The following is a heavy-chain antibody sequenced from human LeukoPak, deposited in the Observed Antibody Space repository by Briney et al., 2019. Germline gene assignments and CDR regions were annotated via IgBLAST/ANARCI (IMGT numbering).Heavy chain of an antibody. V-gene: IGHV4-38-2*02. Sequence: PSETLSRNCTVSGYSISSGYYWGWTRQHPGKGLEGFGSTYHSGSTSYNPALKSRGTISVDTSKNQFSLKLSSVTAADTAVYYCARDHEYCSSTSCSDYWGQGTLVTVSS. D-gene: IGHD2-2*01. CDR1: GYSISSGYY. J-gene: IGHJ4*02. CDR2: TYHSGST. CDR3: ARDHEYCSSTSCSDY.